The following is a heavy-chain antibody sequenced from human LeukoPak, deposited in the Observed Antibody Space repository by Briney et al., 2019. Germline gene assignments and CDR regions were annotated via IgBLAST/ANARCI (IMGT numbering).Heavy chain of an antibody. Sequence: SETLSLTCTVSVGSVCSYYWSWIRRPPGKAGEGIGYFYYSGSTNYNPSLKSRVTISVDTSKNQFSLKLSSVTGADTAVYYCARERFYDSSGDPVVGAFDIWGQGTMVTVSS. V-gene: IGHV4-59*02. D-gene: IGHD3-22*01. CDR1: VGSVCSYY. J-gene: IGHJ3*02. CDR3: ARERFYDSSGDPVVGAFDI. CDR2: FYYSGST.